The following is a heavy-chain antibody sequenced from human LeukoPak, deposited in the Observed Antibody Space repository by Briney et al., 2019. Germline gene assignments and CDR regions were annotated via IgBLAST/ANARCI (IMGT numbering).Heavy chain of an antibody. CDR2: ISSSSSTI. CDR3: ARAPFAGRYYYYYAMDV. V-gene: IGHV3-48*01. D-gene: IGHD3-3*01. Sequence: GGSLRLSCEVSGFTFSSYSMNWVRQAPGRGLEWVSYISSSSSTIYYADSVKGRFTISRDNSKNTLHLQMNSLRAEDTAVYYCARAPFAGRYYYYYAMDVWGQGTTVTVSS. CDR1: GFTFSSYS. J-gene: IGHJ6*02.